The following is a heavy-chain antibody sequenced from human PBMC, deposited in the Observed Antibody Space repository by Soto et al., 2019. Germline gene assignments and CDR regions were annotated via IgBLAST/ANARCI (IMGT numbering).Heavy chain of an antibody. CDR1: GDSISNSRFY. CDR2: IYHTGNA. V-gene: IGHV4-39*01. CDR3: ARDFFDSSDYTTNWYDP. Sequence: ETLSLTCSVSGDSISNSRFYWAWIRQPPGEGLEWIGSIYHTGNAYYNPSLKSRVTISVDTSKNQFSLKLTSVTAADAALYYCARDFFDSSDYTTNWYDPWGQGTLVTVSS. D-gene: IGHD3-22*01. J-gene: IGHJ5*02.